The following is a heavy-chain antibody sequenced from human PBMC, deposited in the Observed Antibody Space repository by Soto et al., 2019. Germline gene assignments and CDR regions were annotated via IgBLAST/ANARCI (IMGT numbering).Heavy chain of an antibody. D-gene: IGHD5-12*01. J-gene: IGHJ4*02. V-gene: IGHV3-23*01. Sequence: PGGSLRLSCAASGFTFSSYAMSWVRQAPGKGLEWVSAISGSGGSTYYADSVKGRFTISRDNSKNTLYLQMNSLRAEDTAVYYCAKDQSRFSGPRHAGFDYWGQGTLVTVSS. CDR2: ISGSGGST. CDR3: AKDQSRFSGPRHAGFDY. CDR1: GFTFSSYA.